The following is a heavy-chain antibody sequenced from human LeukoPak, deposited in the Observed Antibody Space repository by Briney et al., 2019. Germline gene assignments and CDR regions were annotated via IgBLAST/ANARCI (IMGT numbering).Heavy chain of an antibody. V-gene: IGHV1-46*01. CDR1: GYTFTNYY. CDR3: ARIRDGYNDAYDI. CDR2: INPGGGNT. Sequence: ASVKVSCKASGYTFTNYYIHWVRQAPGQGLEWMGLINPGGGNTNYAQNFQGRVTMTRDTSTSTIYMELSSLRSEDTAIYYCARIRDGYNDAYDIWGQGTVVTVPS. D-gene: IGHD5-24*01. J-gene: IGHJ3*02.